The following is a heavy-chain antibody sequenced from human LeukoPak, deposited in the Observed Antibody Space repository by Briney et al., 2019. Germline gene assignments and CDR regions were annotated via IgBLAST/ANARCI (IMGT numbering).Heavy chain of an antibody. Sequence: PSETLSLTCTVSGGSISNNYWSWIRQPPGKGLEWIGFIYYSGSTKYNPSLESRVTISADTSKNQFSLTLGSVSATDTAVYYCVSPRGFSYGYFDYWGQGTLVTVSS. CDR3: VSPRGFSYGYFDY. CDR1: GGSISNNY. V-gene: IGHV4-59*08. D-gene: IGHD5-18*01. J-gene: IGHJ4*02. CDR2: IYYSGST.